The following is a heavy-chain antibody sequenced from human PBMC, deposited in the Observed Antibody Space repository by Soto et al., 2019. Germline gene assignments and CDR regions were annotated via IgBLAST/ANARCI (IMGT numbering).Heavy chain of an antibody. Sequence: EVQLLESGGGLVQPGGSLRLSCAASGFTFSTYAMTWVRQAPGKGLEWVSGISGSAGSTYYADSVKGRFTISRDNSKNTLYLQMNSLRAEDTAVYYCAKTALGRVSAGLDKYYFDYWGQGTLVTVSS. D-gene: IGHD6-13*01. CDR1: GFTFSTYA. V-gene: IGHV3-23*01. J-gene: IGHJ4*02. CDR3: AKTALGRVSAGLDKYYFDY. CDR2: ISGSAGST.